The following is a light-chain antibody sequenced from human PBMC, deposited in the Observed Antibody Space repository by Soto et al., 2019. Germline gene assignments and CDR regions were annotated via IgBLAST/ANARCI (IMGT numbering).Light chain of an antibody. CDR2: GAS. Sequence: EIVMTQSPATLSVSPGERATLSCRASQSISSNLAWYQQKPGQAPRLLIYGASTRATGIPARFSGSGSGTEFTLTISSLQSEDFAVYYCQQYNNGPPWTFVQGTKV. V-gene: IGKV3-15*01. CDR3: QQYNNGPPWT. CDR1: QSISSN. J-gene: IGKJ1*01.